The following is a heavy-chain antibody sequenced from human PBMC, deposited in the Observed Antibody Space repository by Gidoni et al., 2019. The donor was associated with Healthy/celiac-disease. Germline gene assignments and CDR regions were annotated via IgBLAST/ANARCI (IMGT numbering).Heavy chain of an antibody. CDR2: ISYDGSNK. CDR1: GFTFSSYG. CDR3: AKDRDWDIVVVPAAELDY. Sequence: QVQLVESGGGVVQPGRSLRLSCAASGFTFSSYGMHWVRQAPGKGLEWVAVISYDGSNKYYADYVKGRFTISRDNSKNTLYLQMNSLRAEDTAVYYCAKDRDWDIVVVPAAELDYWGQGTLVTVSS. D-gene: IGHD2-2*01. V-gene: IGHV3-30*18. J-gene: IGHJ4*02.